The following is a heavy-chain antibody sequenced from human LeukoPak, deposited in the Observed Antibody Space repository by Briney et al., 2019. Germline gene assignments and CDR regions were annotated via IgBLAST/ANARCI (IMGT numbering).Heavy chain of an antibody. CDR3: AKEGLTMVRGVAYYYMDV. D-gene: IGHD3-10*01. V-gene: IGHV3-30*02. J-gene: IGHJ6*03. Sequence: PGGSLRLSCAASGFTFSSYGMHWVRQAPGKGLEWVAFIRYDGGNKYYADSVKGRFTISRDNSKNTLYLQMNSLRAEDTAVYYCAKEGLTMVRGVAYYYMDVWGKGTTVTVSS. CDR1: GFTFSSYG. CDR2: IRYDGGNK.